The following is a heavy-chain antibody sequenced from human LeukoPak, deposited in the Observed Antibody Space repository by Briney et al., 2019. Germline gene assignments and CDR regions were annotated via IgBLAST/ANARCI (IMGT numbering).Heavy chain of an antibody. CDR2: ISGSGGST. J-gene: IGHJ6*03. Sequence: PGGSLRLSCAASGFTFSSYAMSWVRQAPGKGLEWVAAISGSGGSTYYADSVKGRFTISRDNSKNTLYLQMNSLRAEDTAVYYCAKELSITIFESMDVWGKGTTVTVSS. CDR1: GFTFSSYA. D-gene: IGHD3-3*01. CDR3: AKELSITIFESMDV. V-gene: IGHV3-23*01.